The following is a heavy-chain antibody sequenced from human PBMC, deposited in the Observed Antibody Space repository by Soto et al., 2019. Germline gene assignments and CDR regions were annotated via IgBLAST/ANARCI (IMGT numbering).Heavy chain of an antibody. CDR1: GYTFTSYA. V-gene: IGHV1-3*01. CDR2: INAGNGNT. D-gene: IGHD2-15*01. J-gene: IGHJ4*02. CDR3: ARVYCSGGSCHRQFDY. Sequence: ASVKVSCKASGYTFTSYAMHWVRQAPGQRLEWMGWINAGNGNTKYSQKFQGRVTITRDTSASTAYMELSSLRSEDTAVYYCARVYCSGGSCHRQFDYWGQGTLVTSPQ.